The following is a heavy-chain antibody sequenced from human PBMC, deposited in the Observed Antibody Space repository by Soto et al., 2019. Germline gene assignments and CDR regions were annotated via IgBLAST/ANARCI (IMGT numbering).Heavy chain of an antibody. J-gene: IGHJ6*03. CDR2: INSDGSST. Sequence: EVQLAESGGGLVQPGGSLRLSCAASGFTFSSYWMHWVRQAPGKGLVWVSRINSDGSSTSYADSVKGRFTISRDNAKNTLYLQMNSLRAEDTAVYYCARRYSSSSKYYYYYYMDVWGKGTTVTVSS. D-gene: IGHD6-6*01. CDR1: GFTFSSYW. CDR3: ARRYSSSSKYYYYYYMDV. V-gene: IGHV3-74*01.